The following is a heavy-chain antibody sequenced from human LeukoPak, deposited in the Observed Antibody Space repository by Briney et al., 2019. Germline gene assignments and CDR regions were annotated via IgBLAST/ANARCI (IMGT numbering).Heavy chain of an antibody. CDR3: ARDAYYYDSSGYYGFGVDY. Sequence: ASVKVSCKASGYTFTSYYMHWVRQAPGQGLEWMGIINPSGGSTSYAQKFQGRVTMTRDTSTSTVYMELSGLRSEDTAVYYCARDAYYYDSSGYYGFGVDYWGQGTLVTVSS. V-gene: IGHV1-46*01. CDR2: INPSGGST. J-gene: IGHJ4*02. CDR1: GYTFTSYY. D-gene: IGHD3-22*01.